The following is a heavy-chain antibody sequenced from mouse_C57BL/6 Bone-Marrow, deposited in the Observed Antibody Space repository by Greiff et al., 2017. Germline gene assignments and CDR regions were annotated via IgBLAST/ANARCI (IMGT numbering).Heavy chain of an antibody. CDR3: ARSGITTVVMADY. J-gene: IGHJ2*01. CDR1: GFTFSDYG. D-gene: IGHD1-1*01. CDR2: ISSGSSTI. V-gene: IGHV5-17*01. Sequence: DVQLVESGGGLVKPGGSLKISCAASGFTFSDYGMHWVRQAPEKGLEWVAYISSGSSTIYYADTVKGRYTISRDNAKNTLCLQMTSLRSEDTAMYYCARSGITTVVMADYWGQGTTLTVSS.